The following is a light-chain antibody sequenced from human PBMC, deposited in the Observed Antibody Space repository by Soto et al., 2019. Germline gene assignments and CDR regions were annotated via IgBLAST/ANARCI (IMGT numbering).Light chain of an antibody. J-gene: IGKJ4*01. CDR3: QQYDNSAPLS. Sequence: PGDRATLSCGASQGVRSSYVAWYQQKAGLAPRLLVYDGSSRASGIPDRFSGSGSGTDFTLTIGRLEPEDFAVYYCQQYDNSAPLSFGGGTKVEMK. CDR1: QGVRSSY. V-gene: IGKV3D-20*01. CDR2: DGS.